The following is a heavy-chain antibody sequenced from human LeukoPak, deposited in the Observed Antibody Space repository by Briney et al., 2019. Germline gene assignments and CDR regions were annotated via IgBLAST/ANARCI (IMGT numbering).Heavy chain of an antibody. D-gene: IGHD6-13*01. J-gene: IGHJ5*02. CDR3: AKCSGPYSSSCRNWFDP. CDR1: GFTFSSYG. V-gene: IGHV3-33*06. Sequence: GRSLRLSCAASGFTFSSYGMHWVRQAPGKGLEWVAVIWYDGSNKYYADSVKGRFTISRDNSKNTLYLQMNSLRAEDAAVYYCAKCSGPYSSSCRNWFDPWGPGTLVTVSS. CDR2: IWYDGSNK.